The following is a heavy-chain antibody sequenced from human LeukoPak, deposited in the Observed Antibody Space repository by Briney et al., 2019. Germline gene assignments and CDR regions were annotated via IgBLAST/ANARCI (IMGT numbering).Heavy chain of an antibody. J-gene: IGHJ6*02. CDR1: GYTFTGYY. Sequence: ASVKVSCKASGYTFTGYYMHWVRQAPGQGLEWMGWINPNSGGTNYAQKFQGRVTMTRDTSISTAYMELSRLRSNDTAVYYCARSMIVVATRAYGMDVWGQGTTVTVSS. D-gene: IGHD3-22*01. V-gene: IGHV1-2*02. CDR2: INPNSGGT. CDR3: ARSMIVVATRAYGMDV.